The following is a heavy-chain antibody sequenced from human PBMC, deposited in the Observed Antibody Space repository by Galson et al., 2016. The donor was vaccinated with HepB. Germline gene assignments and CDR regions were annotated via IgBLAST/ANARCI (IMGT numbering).Heavy chain of an antibody. CDR3: GSFPRGGVGYFDS. D-gene: IGHD1-26*01. Sequence: SLRLSCAASGFTFSNAWMNWVRQAPGRGLEWVGRIRRKTDGETKGFAAPVKGRFNISRDDSKNMVHLQMNSLKTEDTGVYFCGSFPRGGVGYFDSRGQGTLVTVSS. CDR2: IRRKTDGETK. CDR1: GFTFSNAW. V-gene: IGHV3-15*01. J-gene: IGHJ4*02.